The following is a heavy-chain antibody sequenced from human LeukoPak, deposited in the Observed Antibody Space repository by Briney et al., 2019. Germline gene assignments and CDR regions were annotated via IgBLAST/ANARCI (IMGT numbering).Heavy chain of an antibody. D-gene: IGHD3-10*01. CDR2: TYYRSKWYN. CDR3: ARESITMVRGVSTFDY. CDR1: GDSVSSNSAA. Sequence: SQTLSLTCAISGDSVSSNSAAWNWIRQSPSRGLEWQGRTYYRSKWYNDYAVSVKSRITINPDTSKNQFSLQLNSVTPEDTAVYYCARESITMVRGVSTFDYWGQGTLVTVSS. V-gene: IGHV6-1*01. J-gene: IGHJ4*02.